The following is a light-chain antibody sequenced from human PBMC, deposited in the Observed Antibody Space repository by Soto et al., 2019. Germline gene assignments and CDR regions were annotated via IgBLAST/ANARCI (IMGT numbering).Light chain of an antibody. CDR1: GSNIGSNY. CDR3: AAWDDGRGGRGV. V-gene: IGLV1-47*01. CDR2: KSN. J-gene: IGLJ3*02. Sequence: QSVLTQPPSVSGTPGQSVTISCSGSGSNIGSNYVEWYQQLPGTAPKLLIYKSNQRPSGVSDRFSGSKSGTSASLAISGLRSEDEADYYCAAWDDGRGGRGVFGGGTKLTVL.